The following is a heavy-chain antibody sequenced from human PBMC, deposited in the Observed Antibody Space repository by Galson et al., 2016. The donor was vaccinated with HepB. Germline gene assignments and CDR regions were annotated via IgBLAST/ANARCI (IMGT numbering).Heavy chain of an antibody. J-gene: IGHJ5*02. Sequence: CAISGDSVSSHSAAWTWIRQSPLRGLEWLGRPYYRSKWYNDYAVSVKSRISIHPDTSKNQFSLQLNSVTPEDTAVYYCARVRCSTFRCQNWFDPWGQGTLSPSPQ. CDR1: GDSVSSHSAA. CDR3: ARVRCSTFRCQNWFDP. CDR2: PYYRSKWYN. V-gene: IGHV6-1*01. D-gene: IGHD2/OR15-2a*01.